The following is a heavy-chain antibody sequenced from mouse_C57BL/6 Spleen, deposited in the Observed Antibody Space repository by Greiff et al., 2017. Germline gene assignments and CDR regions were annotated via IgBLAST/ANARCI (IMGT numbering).Heavy chain of an antibody. CDR2: ISSGSSTI. V-gene: IGHV5-17*01. D-gene: IGHD1-1*01. CDR1: GFPFSDYG. Sequence: EVKLVESGGGLVKPGGSLKLSCAASGFPFSDYGMHWVRQAPEKGLEWVAYISSGSSTIYYADTVKGRFTISRDNAKNTLFLQMTSLRSEDTAMYYCARRNYYGSSPYYAMDYWGQGTSVTVSS. J-gene: IGHJ4*01. CDR3: ARRNYYGSSPYYAMDY.